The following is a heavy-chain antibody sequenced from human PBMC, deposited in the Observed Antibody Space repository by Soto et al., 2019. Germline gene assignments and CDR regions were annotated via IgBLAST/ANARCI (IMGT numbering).Heavy chain of an antibody. J-gene: IGHJ4*02. CDR1: GGSISSSSYY. D-gene: IGHD3-3*01. CDR2: IYYSGST. CDR3: ARHEESDLEWLPLFDY. V-gene: IGHV4-39*01. Sequence: PSETLSLTCTVSGGSISSSSYYWGWIRQPPGKGLEWIGSIYYSGSTYYNPSLKSRVTISVDTSKNQFSLKLSSVTAADTAVYYCARHEESDLEWLPLFDYWGQGTLVTVS.